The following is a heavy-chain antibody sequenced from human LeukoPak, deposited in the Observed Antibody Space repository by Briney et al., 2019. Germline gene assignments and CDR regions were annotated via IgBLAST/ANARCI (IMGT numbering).Heavy chain of an antibody. CDR2: INPNSGGT. D-gene: IGHD6-13*01. Sequence: GASVKVSCKASGYTFTGYYMHWVRQAPGQGFEWMGWINPNSGGTNYAQKFQGRVTMTRDTSISTAYMELSRLRSDDTAVYYCARGDSSSWYYFDYWGQGTLVTVSS. CDR3: ARGDSSSWYYFDY. J-gene: IGHJ4*02. V-gene: IGHV1-2*02. CDR1: GYTFTGYY.